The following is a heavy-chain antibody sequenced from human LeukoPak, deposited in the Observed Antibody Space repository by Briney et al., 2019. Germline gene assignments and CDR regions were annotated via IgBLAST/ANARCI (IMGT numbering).Heavy chain of an antibody. CDR3: ARDTTAWVY. V-gene: IGHV3-48*02. CDR1: GFTFSTYN. Sequence: GGSLRLSCAASGFTFSTYNMNWVRQAPGKGLEWVSYISSSSSTIKYADSVKGRFTISRDNANNSLYLQMNSRRDEDTAVYYCARDTTAWVYWGQGTLVTVCS. CDR2: ISSSSSTI. D-gene: IGHD4-17*01. J-gene: IGHJ4*02.